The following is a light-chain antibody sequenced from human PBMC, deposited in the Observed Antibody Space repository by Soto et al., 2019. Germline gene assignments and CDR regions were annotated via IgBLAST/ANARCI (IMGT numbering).Light chain of an antibody. V-gene: IGLV2-8*01. CDR3: SSYAANNNYV. CDR1: SRDVGGYNF. J-gene: IGLJ1*01. Sequence: QSLLSQPPSASGSPGHSFTISCTGTSRDVGGYNFVSWYQQHPGKAPQLIIYEVTKRPSGVPDRFSGSKSGNTASLTVSGLQTEDEADYYCSSYAANNNYVFGSGTKVT. CDR2: EVT.